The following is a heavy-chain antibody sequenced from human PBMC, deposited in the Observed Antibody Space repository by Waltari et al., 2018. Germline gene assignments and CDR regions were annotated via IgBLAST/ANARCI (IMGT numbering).Heavy chain of an antibody. CDR3: ARHAFCSSTSCYTAIDY. V-gene: IGHV5-51*01. D-gene: IGHD2-2*02. J-gene: IGHJ4*02. Sequence: EVQLVQSGAEVKKPGESLKISCKGSGYSFTSYWIGWVRQMPGKGLEWMGIIYPGDSDTRYSPSFQGQVTISADKSISTAYLQWSSLKASDTAMYYCARHAFCSSTSCYTAIDYWGQGTLVTVSS. CDR2: IYPGDSDT. CDR1: GYSFTSYW.